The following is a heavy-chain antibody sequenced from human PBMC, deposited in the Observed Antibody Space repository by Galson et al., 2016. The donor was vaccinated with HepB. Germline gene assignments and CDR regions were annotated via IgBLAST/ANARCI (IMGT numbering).Heavy chain of an antibody. V-gene: IGHV3-21*01. D-gene: IGHD5-24*01. CDR3: ARVTGYSFDN. CDR2: ITSGSDYI. Sequence: SLRLSCAASGFTFTNYWMNWVRQTPGKGLEWVSSITSGSDYIYEAHSVKGRFTISRDDAKNSLYLQMNSLRAEDTAVYFCARVTGYSFDNWGQGTLVTVSS. J-gene: IGHJ4*02. CDR1: GFTFTNYW.